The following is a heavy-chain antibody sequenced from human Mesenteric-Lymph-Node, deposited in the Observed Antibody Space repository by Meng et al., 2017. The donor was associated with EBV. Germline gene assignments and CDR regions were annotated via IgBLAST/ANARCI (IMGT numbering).Heavy chain of an antibody. CDR1: GFTFSSYS. Sequence: EVQLVESGGXLVMPGXSLRLSCAASGFTFSSYSMNWVRQAPGKGLEWVSSISSSSSYIYYADSVKGRFTISRDNAKNSLYLQMNSLRAEDTAVYYCARYYGGNSFWYFDLGGRGTLVTVSS. CDR2: ISSSSSYI. V-gene: IGHV3-21*01. J-gene: IGHJ2*01. CDR3: ARYYGGNSFWYFDL. D-gene: IGHD4-23*01.